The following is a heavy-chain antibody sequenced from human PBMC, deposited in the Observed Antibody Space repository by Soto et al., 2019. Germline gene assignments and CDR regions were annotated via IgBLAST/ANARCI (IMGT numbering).Heavy chain of an antibody. Sequence: GGSLRLSCAASGFTFSSYAMSWVRQAPGKGLEWVTAISGSGGSTYYADSVKGRFTISRDNSKNTLYLQMNSLGAEDTAVYYCAKSQVARQTSGSYYDYYYYGMDVWGQGTTVTAP. J-gene: IGHJ6*02. CDR2: ISGSGGST. CDR3: AKSQVARQTSGSYYDYYYYGMDV. D-gene: IGHD1-26*01. V-gene: IGHV3-23*01. CDR1: GFTFSSYA.